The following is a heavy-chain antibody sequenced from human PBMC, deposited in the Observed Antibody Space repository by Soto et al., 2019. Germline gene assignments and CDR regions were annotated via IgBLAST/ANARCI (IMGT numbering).Heavy chain of an antibody. CDR3: AHSLWRGYKAWFES. V-gene: IGHV2-5*02. CDR1: GFSLSTSCVG. CDR2: IYWEDYK. J-gene: IGHJ5*01. D-gene: IGHD3-3*01. Sequence: QITLKESGPTLVRPTQTLTLTCTCSGFSLSTSCVGVGWIRQPPGKALEWLALIYWEDYKRYSPSLSTRLTITTDPSNDQVVLTMTTMDPVDTATYYCAHSLWRGYKAWFESWGQGTLVTVSS.